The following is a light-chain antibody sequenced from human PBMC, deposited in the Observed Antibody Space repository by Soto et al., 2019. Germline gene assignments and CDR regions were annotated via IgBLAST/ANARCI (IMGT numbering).Light chain of an antibody. V-gene: IGLV2-14*01. Sequence: LTQPASVSGSPGQSITISCTGTSSDIGGYNYVSWYQQHPGKAPKLMISEVTNRPSGVSNRFSGSKSGNTASLTISGLQTEDEADYYCCSYTTTSTPFVFGTGTKVTVL. CDR2: EVT. CDR1: SSDIGGYNY. CDR3: CSYTTTSTPFV. J-gene: IGLJ1*01.